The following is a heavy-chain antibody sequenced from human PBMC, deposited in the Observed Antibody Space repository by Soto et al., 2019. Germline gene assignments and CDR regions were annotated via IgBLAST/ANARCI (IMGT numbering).Heavy chain of an antibody. Sequence: QVQLQESGPGLVKPSQTLSLTCTVSGGSISSGNYYWTWIRQPPGKGLEWIGNIVYSGTTYYNPYLKSRVTISVDTSKNQFSLKVDSVSAADTAVYYCARESGWVGEVNYYYNGMDVWGQGIMVTVSS. D-gene: IGHD3-10*01. CDR1: GGSISSGNYY. V-gene: IGHV4-30-4*01. J-gene: IGHJ6*02. CDR2: IVYSGTT. CDR3: ARESGWVGEVNYYYNGMDV.